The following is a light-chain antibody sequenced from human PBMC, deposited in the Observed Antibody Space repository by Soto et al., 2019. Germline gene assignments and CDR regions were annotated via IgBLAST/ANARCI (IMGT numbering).Light chain of an antibody. Sequence: QSVLTQPASVSGSPGQSITISCTGTSSDIGSYNLVSWYQQHPGKAPKVMIYEGSKRPSGVSNRFSGSKSGNTASLTIYGLQAEDEADYYCCSYAGSSTLVVFGGGTKLTVL. CDR2: EGS. CDR1: SSDIGSYNL. J-gene: IGLJ2*01. V-gene: IGLV2-23*03. CDR3: CSYAGSSTLVV.